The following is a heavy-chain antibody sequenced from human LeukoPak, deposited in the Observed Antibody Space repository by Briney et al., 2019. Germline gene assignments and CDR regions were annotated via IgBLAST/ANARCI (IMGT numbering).Heavy chain of an antibody. Sequence: GSVTVSCKASGYTFTGYYMHWVRQAPGQGLEWMGRINANSGGTNYAQKVQGRVTMTRHTSLTTAYMVLSRLRSDYTAVYYCARDGTGYCSGGSCYSGASFDYWGQGTLVTVSS. V-gene: IGHV1-2*06. J-gene: IGHJ4*02. CDR2: INANSGGT. D-gene: IGHD2-15*01. CDR3: ARDGTGYCSGGSCYSGASFDY. CDR1: GYTFTGYY.